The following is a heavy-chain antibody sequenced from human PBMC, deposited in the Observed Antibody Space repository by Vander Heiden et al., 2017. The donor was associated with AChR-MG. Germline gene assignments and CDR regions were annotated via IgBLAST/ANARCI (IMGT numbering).Heavy chain of an antibody. V-gene: IGHV3-9*01. J-gene: IGHJ4*02. CDR1: GFTFDDYA. Sequence: EVQLVESGGGLVQPGRSLRLSCAASGFTFDDYAMHWVRQAPGKGLEWVSGISWNSGSIGYADSVKGRFTISRDNAKNSLYLQMNSLRAEDTALYYCAKSSVVITFVTDFDYWGQGTLVTVSS. CDR2: ISWNSGSI. CDR3: AKSSVVITFVTDFDY. D-gene: IGHD3-22*01.